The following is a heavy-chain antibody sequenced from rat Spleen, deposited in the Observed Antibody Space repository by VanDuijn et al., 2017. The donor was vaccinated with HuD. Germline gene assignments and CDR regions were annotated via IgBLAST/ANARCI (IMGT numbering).Heavy chain of an antibody. Sequence: QVQLKESGPGLVQPSQTLSLTCTVSGFSLTSYHVHWVRQPPGKGLEWMGVMWSDGDTSYNSALKSRLSISRDTSKSQVFLKLNSLQTDDTAIYYCTRSPYNNYVMDAWGQGASVTVSS. CDR3: TRSPYNNYVMDA. CDR1: GFSLTSYH. CDR2: MWSDGDT. V-gene: IGHV2-32*01. J-gene: IGHJ4*01. D-gene: IGHD1-10*01.